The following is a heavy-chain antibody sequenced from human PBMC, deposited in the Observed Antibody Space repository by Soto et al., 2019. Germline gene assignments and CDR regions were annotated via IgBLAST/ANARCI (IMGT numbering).Heavy chain of an antibody. CDR3: ARDLLSSGAPYGMDV. V-gene: IGHV1-2*02. CDR2: INPNSGGT. J-gene: IGHJ6*02. Sequence: QVQLVQSGAEVKKPGASVKVSCKASGYTFTGYYMHWVRQAPGQGLEWMGWINPNSGGTNYAQKFQGGVTMTRDTSISTAYMGLSRLRSDDTAVYYCARDLLSSGAPYGMDVWGQGTTVTVSS. D-gene: IGHD6-19*01. CDR1: GYTFTGYY.